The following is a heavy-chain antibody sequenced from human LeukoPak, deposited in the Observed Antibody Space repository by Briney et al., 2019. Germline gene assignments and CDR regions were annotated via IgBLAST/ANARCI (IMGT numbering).Heavy chain of an antibody. V-gene: IGHV3-48*03. CDR1: GFTFSTYE. J-gene: IGHJ4*02. D-gene: IGHD3-22*01. CDR3: ARAADYYDSSGYQYYFDY. CDR2: ISSSGSTI. Sequence: GGSLILSCAASGFTFSTYEMNWVRQAPGKGLEWVSYISSSGSTIYYADSVKGRFTISRDNAKNSLYLQMNSLRAEDTAVYYCARAADYYDSSGYQYYFDYWGQGTLVTVSS.